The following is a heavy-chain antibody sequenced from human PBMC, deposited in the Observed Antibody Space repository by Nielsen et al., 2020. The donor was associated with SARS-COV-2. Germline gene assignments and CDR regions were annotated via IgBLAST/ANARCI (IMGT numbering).Heavy chain of an antibody. CDR1: GYTFTSYY. J-gene: IGHJ4*02. CDR2: INPSGGST. D-gene: IGHD4-17*01. Sequence: ASVKVSCKASGYTFTSYYMHWVRQAPGQGLEWMGIINPSGGSTSYAQKFQGRVTMTRDTSTSTVYMELSSLKSEDTAVYYCARDRGDYGDYGHWGQGTLVTVSS. CDR3: ARDRGDYGDYGH. V-gene: IGHV1-46*01.